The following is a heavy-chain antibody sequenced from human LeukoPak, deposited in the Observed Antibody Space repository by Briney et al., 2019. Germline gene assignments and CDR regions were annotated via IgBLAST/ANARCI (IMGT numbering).Heavy chain of an antibody. CDR2: MSYSGST. CDR3: ARHLSGSFRDP. J-gene: IGHJ5*02. V-gene: IGHV4-39*01. D-gene: IGHD3-16*02. Sequence: PSETLSLTCTVSGDSINTSRYYCAWVRQPPGKGLEWIGSMSYSGSTYYNTSLKSRVSISIDTSKNLLSLSLSSVTAADTAVYYCARHLSGSFRDPWGQGTLVIVSS. CDR1: GDSINTSRYY.